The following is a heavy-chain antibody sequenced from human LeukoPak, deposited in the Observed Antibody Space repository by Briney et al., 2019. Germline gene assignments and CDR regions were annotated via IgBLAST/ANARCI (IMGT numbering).Heavy chain of an antibody. J-gene: IGHJ1*01. D-gene: IGHD6-19*01. V-gene: IGHV3-9*01. CDR1: GFTFGDYA. CDR3: AKDEDVNSSRRGLWLSRFGSNNLFQH. Sequence: GRSLRLSCAASGFTFGDYAIHWVRQAPGKGLEWVSGISWNSGIIGYADSVKGRFTISRDNAKNSLYLQMNSLRAEDTALYYCAKDEDVNSSRRGLWLSRFGSNNLFQHWGQGTLVTVSS. CDR2: ISWNSGII.